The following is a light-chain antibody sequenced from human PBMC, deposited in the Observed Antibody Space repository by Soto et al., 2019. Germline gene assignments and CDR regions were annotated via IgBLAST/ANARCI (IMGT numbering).Light chain of an antibody. CDR2: GNS. Sequence: QSVLTQPPSVSGAPGQRVTISCTGSSSNIGAGYDVHWYQRLPGTAPKLLIYGNSNRPSGXXXXXXXXXXXXXXXLAITGXQAEDEADYYCQSYDSSLSGYVFGTGTKVTV. CDR3: QSYDSSLSGYV. J-gene: IGLJ1*01. CDR1: SSNIGAGYD. V-gene: IGLV1-40*01.